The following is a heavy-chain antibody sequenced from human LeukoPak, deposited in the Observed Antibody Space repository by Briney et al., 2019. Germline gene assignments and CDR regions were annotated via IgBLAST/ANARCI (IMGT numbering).Heavy chain of an antibody. D-gene: IGHD6-6*01. CDR2: MNPNSGNT. CDR3: ARGSRAARHLDY. CDR1: GDTFTSYD. J-gene: IGHJ4*02. Sequence: ASVKVSCKASGDTFTSYDINWVRQATGQGLEWMGWMNPNSGNTGYAQKFQGRVTMTRNTSISTAYMELSSLRSEDTAVYYCARGSRAARHLDYWGQGTLVTVSS. V-gene: IGHV1-8*01.